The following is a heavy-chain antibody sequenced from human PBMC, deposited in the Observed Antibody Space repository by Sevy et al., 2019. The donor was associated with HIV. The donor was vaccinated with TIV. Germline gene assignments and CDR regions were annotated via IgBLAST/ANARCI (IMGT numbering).Heavy chain of an antibody. D-gene: IGHD3-10*01. CDR3: AKVYGSGTPPYYYYYYMDV. CDR2: INGSAINT. J-gene: IGHJ6*03. Sequence: GGSLRLSCAASGFTFTSYAMSWVRQAPGKGLEWVSSINGSAINTYYADSVKGRFTISRDNSKNTLYLQMSSLRAEDTAEYYGAKVYGSGTPPYYYYYYMDVWGKGTTVTVSS. CDR1: GFTFTSYA. V-gene: IGHV3-23*01.